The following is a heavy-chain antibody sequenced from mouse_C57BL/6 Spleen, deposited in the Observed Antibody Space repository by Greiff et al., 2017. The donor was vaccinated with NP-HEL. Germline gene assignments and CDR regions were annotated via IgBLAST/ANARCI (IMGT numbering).Heavy chain of an antibody. Sequence: QVQLKESGAELARPGASVKLSCKASGYTFTSYGISWVKQRTGQGLEWIGEIYPRSGNTYYNEKFKGKATLTADKSSSTAYMELRSLTSEDSAVYFCAREVEGDYYAMDYWGQGTSVTVSS. CDR3: AREVEGDYYAMDY. CDR1: GYTFTSYG. CDR2: IYPRSGNT. V-gene: IGHV1-81*01. J-gene: IGHJ4*01.